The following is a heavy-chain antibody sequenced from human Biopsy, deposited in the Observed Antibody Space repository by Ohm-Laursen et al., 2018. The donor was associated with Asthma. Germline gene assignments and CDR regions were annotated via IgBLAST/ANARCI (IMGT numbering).Heavy chain of an antibody. D-gene: IGHD3-22*01. CDR2: MYHSGSP. CDR1: GGSITSSSYY. Sequence: SDTLSLTCPVSGGSITSSSYYWGWIRQPPGKRMEWIGSMYHSGSPYYHPSLKSRATISVDTSKNQLSLKMSSLTAADTAVYFCVRHQYSSSWSTFDYWGQGALVTVSS. V-gene: IGHV4-39*01. J-gene: IGHJ4*02. CDR3: VRHQYSSSWSTFDY.